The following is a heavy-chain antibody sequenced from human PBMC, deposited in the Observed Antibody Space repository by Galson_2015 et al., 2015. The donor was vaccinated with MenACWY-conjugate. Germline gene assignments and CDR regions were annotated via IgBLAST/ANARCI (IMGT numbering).Heavy chain of an antibody. Sequence: DKYYSTSLKTRLTISKDTSKSQVVLTMTNMDPVDTATYYCARIPAVVTSEYDAFDIWGQGTMVTVSS. CDR2: DK. CDR3: ARIPAVVTSEYDAFDI. V-gene: IGHV2-70*01. D-gene: IGHD4-23*01. J-gene: IGHJ3*02.